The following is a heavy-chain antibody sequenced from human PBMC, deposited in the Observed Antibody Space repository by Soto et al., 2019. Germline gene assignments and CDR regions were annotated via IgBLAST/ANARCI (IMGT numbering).Heavy chain of an antibody. Sequence: GGSLRLSCSASGFTFSIDAMHWVRQAPGKGLEYVSSISTNGGSTHYADSVKGRFTISRDNSKNTVYLQMSSLRAEDTAVYYCVKGEYYYDSSGYYPFDYWGQGTLVTVSS. CDR1: GFTFSIDA. CDR2: ISTNGGST. D-gene: IGHD3-22*01. J-gene: IGHJ4*02. V-gene: IGHV3-64D*06. CDR3: VKGEYYYDSSGYYPFDY.